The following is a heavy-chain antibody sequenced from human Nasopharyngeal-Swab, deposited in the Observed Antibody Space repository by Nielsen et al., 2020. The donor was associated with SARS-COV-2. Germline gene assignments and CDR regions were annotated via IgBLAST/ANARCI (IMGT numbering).Heavy chain of an antibody. V-gene: IGHV3-74*01. CDR1: GFTFSSYW. CDR2: ISSDGSST. J-gene: IGHJ4*02. D-gene: IGHD2-21*01. Sequence: GESLKISCAASGFTFSSYWMHWVRQAPGKGLVWVSRISSDGSSTSYADSVKGRFTISRDNSKNTLYLQMNSLRADDTAVYYCASRSLLSGGAFDYWGQGTLVIVSS. CDR3: ASRSLLSGGAFDY.